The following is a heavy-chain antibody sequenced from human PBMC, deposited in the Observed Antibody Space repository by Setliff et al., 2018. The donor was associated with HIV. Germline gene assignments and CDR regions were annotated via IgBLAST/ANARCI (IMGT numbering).Heavy chain of an antibody. CDR1: GYTFTEYF. Sequence: SVKVSCKASGYTFTEYFMHWVRQAPGQGLEWMGGIIPILGIANYAQKFQGRVTITTDESTSTAYMELSSLRSEDTAVYYCAREPQYCGGDCYPIWGQGTMVTVSS. J-gene: IGHJ3*02. CDR3: AREPQYCGGDCYPI. D-gene: IGHD2-21*02. V-gene: IGHV1-69*10. CDR2: IIPILGIA.